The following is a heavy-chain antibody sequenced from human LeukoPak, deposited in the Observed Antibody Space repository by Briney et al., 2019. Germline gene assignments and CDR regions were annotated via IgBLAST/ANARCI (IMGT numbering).Heavy chain of an antibody. V-gene: IGHV3-64*01. CDR2: ISSNGGST. CDR3: ARWPVYCSSSVYMDV. D-gene: IGHD6-6*01. J-gene: IGHJ6*03. CDR1: GFTFSSYA. Sequence: GGSLRLSCAASGFTFSSYAMHWVRQAPGKGLEYVSAISSNGGSTYYANSVRGRFTISRDNSKNTLYLQMGSLRAEDMAVYYCARWPVYCSSSVYMDVWGKGTTVTVSS.